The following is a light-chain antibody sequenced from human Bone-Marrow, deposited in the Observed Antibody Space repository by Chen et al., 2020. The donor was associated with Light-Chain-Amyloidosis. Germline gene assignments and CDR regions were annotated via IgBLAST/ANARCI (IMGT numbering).Light chain of an antibody. Sequence: SYELTQPPSVSVSPGQTARITCSAEALPKQFAYWYQQRPGQAPLLLIHKDTLRPSGIPERFSGSSSGTTVTFTSSGVQAEDEADYYCQSTDDSGSWVFGVGTKLTVL. CDR2: KDT. CDR3: QSTDDSGSWV. V-gene: IGLV3-25*03. CDR1: ALPKQF. J-gene: IGLJ3*02.